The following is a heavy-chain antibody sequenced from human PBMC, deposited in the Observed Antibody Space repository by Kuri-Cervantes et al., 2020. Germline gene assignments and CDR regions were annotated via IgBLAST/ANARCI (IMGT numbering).Heavy chain of an antibody. CDR2: ISGSGGST. V-gene: IGHV3-23*01. CDR1: GFTFSSYG. D-gene: IGHD6-13*01. J-gene: IGHJ4*02. Sequence: GESLKISCAASGFTFSSYGMSWVRQAPGKGLEWVSVISGSGGSTYYADSVKGRFTISRDNSKNTLYLQMNSLRPEDTAVYYCARALHPAAGTYVDYWGQGTLVTVSS. CDR3: ARALHPAAGTYVDY.